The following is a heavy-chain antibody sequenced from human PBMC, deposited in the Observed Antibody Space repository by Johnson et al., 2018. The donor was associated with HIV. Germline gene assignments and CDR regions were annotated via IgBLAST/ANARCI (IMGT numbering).Heavy chain of an antibody. CDR2: ITWNGGSS. CDR1: GFTFSSYG. V-gene: IGHV3-20*04. D-gene: IGHD3-22*01. Sequence: VESGGGVVQPGGSLRLSCAASGFTFSSYGMHWVRQAPGKGLEWVSGITWNGGSSTYVDSVKGRFTISRDNAKDSLYLQMNSLRAEDTALYYCARELTYYYDSSVGNDAFDIWGRGTMVTVSS. J-gene: IGHJ3*02. CDR3: ARELTYYYDSSVGNDAFDI.